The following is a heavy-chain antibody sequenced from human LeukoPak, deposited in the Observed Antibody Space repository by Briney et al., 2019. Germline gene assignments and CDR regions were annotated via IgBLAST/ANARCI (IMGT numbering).Heavy chain of an antibody. CDR1: GFAFSSYG. D-gene: IGHD6-13*01. Sequence: GGSLRLSCAASGFAFSSYGMSWVHQAPGKGLEWVSAISGSGGSTYYADSVKGRFTISRDNSKNSLYLQMNSLRAEDTALYYCAKGTSSWHEFDYWGQGTLVTVSS. CDR2: ISGSGGST. V-gene: IGHV3-23*01. CDR3: AKGTSSWHEFDY. J-gene: IGHJ4*02.